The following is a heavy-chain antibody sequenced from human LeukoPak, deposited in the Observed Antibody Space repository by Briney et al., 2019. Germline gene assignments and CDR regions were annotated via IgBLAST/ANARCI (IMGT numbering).Heavy chain of an antibody. D-gene: IGHD2/OR15-2a*01. CDR2: MNPNSGKT. Sequence: ASVKVSCKASGYTFTIYDINWVRQATGQGLEWMGWMNPNSGKTGYAQKFQGRVTMTRNTSISTAYMELTSLRSEDTAVYYCARGFLSMNDYWGQGTVVTVSS. CDR3: ARGFLSMNDY. V-gene: IGHV1-8*01. CDR1: GYTFTIYD. J-gene: IGHJ4*02.